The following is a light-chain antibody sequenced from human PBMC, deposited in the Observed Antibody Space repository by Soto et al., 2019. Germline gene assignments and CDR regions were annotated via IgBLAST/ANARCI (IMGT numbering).Light chain of an antibody. J-gene: IGLJ2*01. CDR3: GLYMGSGISV. V-gene: IGLV8-61*01. CDR2: STN. Sequence: QTVVTQEPSFSVSPGGTVTLTCGLSSGSVSTSYYPSWYQQTPGQAPRTLIYSTNTRSSGVPDRFSGSILGNKAALTFTGAEGVDNYYFDCGLYMGSGISVSGGGTKLTVL. CDR1: SGSVSTSYY.